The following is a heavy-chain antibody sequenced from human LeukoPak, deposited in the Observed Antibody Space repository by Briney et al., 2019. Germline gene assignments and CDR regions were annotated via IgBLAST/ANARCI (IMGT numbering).Heavy chain of an antibody. V-gene: IGHV3-33*08. Sequence: GSLRLSCAASGFMFSSNWVSWVRLAPGKGLEWVAVIWYDGSNKYYADSVKGRFTISRDNSKNTLYLQMNSLSAEDTAVYYCARGLGQADYFDYWGQGTLVTVSS. J-gene: IGHJ4*02. CDR1: GFMFSSNW. CDR2: IWYDGSNK. CDR3: ARGLGQADYFDY.